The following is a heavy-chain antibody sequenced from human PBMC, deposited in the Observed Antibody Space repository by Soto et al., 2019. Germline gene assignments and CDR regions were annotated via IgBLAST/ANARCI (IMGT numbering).Heavy chain of an antibody. V-gene: IGHV1-69*12. J-gene: IGHJ5*02. Sequence: QVQLVQSGAEVKKPGSSVKVSCKASGGTFSSYAISWVRQAPGQGLEWMGGIIPIFGTANYAQKFQGRVTITADESTSTAYMELRSLRSEDTAVYYCVHPYSGSHGWFDPWGQGTLVTVSS. CDR2: IIPIFGTA. D-gene: IGHD1-26*01. CDR3: VHPYSGSHGWFDP. CDR1: GGTFSSYA.